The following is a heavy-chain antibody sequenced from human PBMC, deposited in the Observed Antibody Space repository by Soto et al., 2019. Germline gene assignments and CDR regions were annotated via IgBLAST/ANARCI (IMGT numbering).Heavy chain of an antibody. D-gene: IGHD3-10*01. CDR3: ARVWGGAFDF. CDR2: IYYSGST. CDR1: GGSISSYY. J-gene: IGHJ3*01. V-gene: IGHV4-59*01. Sequence: PSETLSLTCTVSGGSISSYYWSWIRQPPGKGLEWIGYIYYSGSTNNNPSLKSRVTISVDTSKNQFSLNLSSVTAADTAVYYCARVWGGAFDFWGQGTMVTVSS.